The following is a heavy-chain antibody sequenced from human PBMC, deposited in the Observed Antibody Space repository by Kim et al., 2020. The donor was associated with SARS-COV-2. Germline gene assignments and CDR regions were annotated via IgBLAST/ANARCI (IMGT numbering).Heavy chain of an antibody. CDR3: ARADTLTTYYYSSYMDV. CDR1: GYTFTDNY. V-gene: IGHV1-46*01. J-gene: IGHJ6*03. CDR2: INPERGTT. Sequence: ASVKVSCKASGYTFTDNYVHWVRQAPGQGLEWMGIINPERGTTGYAQKFQGRVTMTRDTSTSTVYMELSSLRSEDTAIYYCARADTLTTYYYSSYMDVWGKGTTVTVSS. D-gene: IGHD4-4*01.